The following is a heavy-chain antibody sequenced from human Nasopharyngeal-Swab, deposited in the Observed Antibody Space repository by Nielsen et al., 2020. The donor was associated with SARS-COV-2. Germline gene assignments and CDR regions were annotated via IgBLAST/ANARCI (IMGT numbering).Heavy chain of an antibody. J-gene: IGHJ4*02. Sequence: GESLKISCAASGFTFSDRYMIWVRQAPGKGLEWVSAISSSGDYIYYAPSVEGRFTISRDNAKDSLYLQMNSLRAEDTAIYYCARDTPAMFAYWGQGTLVTVSS. CDR2: ISSSGDYI. CDR1: GFTFSDRY. V-gene: IGHV3-21*01. CDR3: ARDTPAMFAY.